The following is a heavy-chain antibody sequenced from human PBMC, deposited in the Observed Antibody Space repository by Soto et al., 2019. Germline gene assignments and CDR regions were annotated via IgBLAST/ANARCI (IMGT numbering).Heavy chain of an antibody. V-gene: IGHV3-30*18. Sequence: GGSLRLSCAASGFTFSSYGMHWVRQAPGKGLEWVAVISYDGSNKYYADSVKGRFTISRDNSKNTLYLQMNSLRAEDTAVYYCAKTYYYDSSGYSYYYYYYGMDVWAQGTTVTVSS. J-gene: IGHJ6*02. CDR1: GFTFSSYG. D-gene: IGHD3-22*01. CDR2: ISYDGSNK. CDR3: AKTYYYDSSGYSYYYYYYGMDV.